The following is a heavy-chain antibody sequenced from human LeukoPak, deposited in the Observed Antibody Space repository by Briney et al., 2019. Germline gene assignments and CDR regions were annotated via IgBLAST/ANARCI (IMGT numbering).Heavy chain of an antibody. J-gene: IGHJ3*01. CDR1: GYSFTSYW. CDR3: ARLNDGFDV. Sequence: GESLKICCKGSGYSFTSYWIAGVRQVPGKGLEWMGVIDPGDSDTRYSPSFQGQVTFSADKSIRTAYLQWSSLKASDIAMYYCARLNDGFDVWGQGTMVTVSS. V-gene: IGHV5-51*01. CDR2: IDPGDSDT.